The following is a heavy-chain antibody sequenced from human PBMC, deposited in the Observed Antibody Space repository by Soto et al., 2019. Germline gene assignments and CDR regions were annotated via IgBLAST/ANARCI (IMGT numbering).Heavy chain of an antibody. CDR3: ATETSNWSC. D-gene: IGHD1-1*01. Sequence: EVQLVESGGGLVQPGESLRLSCVASGFALSNYWINWVRQAPGKGLEWVANIKQEGSEKNYVDSVKGRFTISRDNARNSLYLQMNSLRAEDTAAYYCATETSNWSCWGKGTLVTVSS. V-gene: IGHV3-7*05. CDR2: IKQEGSEK. J-gene: IGHJ4*02. CDR1: GFALSNYW.